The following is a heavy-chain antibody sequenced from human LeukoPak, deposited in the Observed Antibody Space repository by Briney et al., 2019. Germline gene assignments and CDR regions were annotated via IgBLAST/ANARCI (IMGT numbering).Heavy chain of an antibody. CDR2: IIPILGIA. J-gene: IGHJ4*02. CDR3: AREQVGDGSGSYFDY. V-gene: IGHV1-69*04. Sequence: GASVKVSCKASGGTFSSYAISWVRQAPGQGLEWMGRIIPILGIANYAQKFQGRVTITADKSTSTAYMELSSLRSEDTAVYYCAREQVGDGSGSYFDYWGQGTLVTVSS. D-gene: IGHD3-10*01. CDR1: GGTFSSYA.